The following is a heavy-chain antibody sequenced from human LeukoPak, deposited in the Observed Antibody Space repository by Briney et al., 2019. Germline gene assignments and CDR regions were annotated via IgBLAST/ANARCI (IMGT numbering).Heavy chain of an antibody. CDR2: IYDSGST. V-gene: IGHV4-30-2*01. CDR1: GGSISSGGYS. J-gene: IGHJ6*03. Sequence: SQTLSLTCAVSGGSISSGGYSWSWIRQPPGKGLEWIGYIYDSGSTYYNPSLKSRVTISVDTSKIQFSLKLSSVTAADTAVYYCARVHWGDFWSAYYMDVWGKGTTVTVSS. CDR3: ARVHWGDFWSAYYMDV. D-gene: IGHD3-3*01.